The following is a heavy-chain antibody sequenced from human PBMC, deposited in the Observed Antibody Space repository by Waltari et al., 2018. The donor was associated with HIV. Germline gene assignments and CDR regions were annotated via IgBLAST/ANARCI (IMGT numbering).Heavy chain of an antibody. CDR2: ISGSGGST. CDR3: AKDDGTGSSGYYPFHY. V-gene: IGHV3-23*04. J-gene: IGHJ4*02. CDR1: GFTFTNYA. D-gene: IGHD3-22*01. Sequence: EVQLVESGGGLVQPGGSLRLSCAASGFTFTNYAMNWVRQAPGKGLEWVSAISGSGGSTYYADSVKGRFTISRDNSKNTLYLQMNSLRAEDTAVYYCAKDDGTGSSGYYPFHYWGQGTLITVSS.